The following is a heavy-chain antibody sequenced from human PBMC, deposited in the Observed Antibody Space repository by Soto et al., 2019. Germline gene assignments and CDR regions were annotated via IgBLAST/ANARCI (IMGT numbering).Heavy chain of an antibody. V-gene: IGHV5-51*01. CDR1: GYSFTSYW. Sequence: GESLKISCKGSGYSFTSYWIGWVRQMPGKGLEWVGIIYPGDSDTSYSPSFQGQVTISADKSISTAYLQWSSLKAADTAMYYCARQGVVVTADAFDIWGQGTMVTVSS. D-gene: IGHD2-21*02. CDR3: ARQGVVVTADAFDI. CDR2: IYPGDSDT. J-gene: IGHJ3*02.